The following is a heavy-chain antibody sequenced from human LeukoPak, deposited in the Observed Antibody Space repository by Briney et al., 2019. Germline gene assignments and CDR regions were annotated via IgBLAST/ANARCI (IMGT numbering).Heavy chain of an antibody. CDR1: GASISGHY. V-gene: IGHV4-59*11. Sequence: PSETLSLTCTVSGASISGHYWSWIRQPPGKGLEWIAYIHYSGTTNSHPSLKSRVTISVDTSKNQFSLYLRSVTAADTAVYYCVRDLGSGWPYWYFDLWGRGTLVTVSS. CDR3: VRDLGSGWPYWYFDL. CDR2: IHYSGTT. J-gene: IGHJ2*01. D-gene: IGHD6-19*01.